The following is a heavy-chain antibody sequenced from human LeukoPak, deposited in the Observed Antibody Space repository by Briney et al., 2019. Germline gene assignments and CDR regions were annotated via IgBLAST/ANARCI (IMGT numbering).Heavy chain of an antibody. Sequence: SETLSLTCAVYGGPFSGYYWSWIRQPPGKGLDWIGEINHSGSTNYNPSLKSRVTISVDTSKNQFSLKLSSVTAADTAVYYCARARRGYNYRGNWFDPWGQGTLVTVSS. V-gene: IGHV4-34*01. CDR2: INHSGST. D-gene: IGHD5-18*01. J-gene: IGHJ5*02. CDR1: GGPFSGYY. CDR3: ARARRGYNYRGNWFDP.